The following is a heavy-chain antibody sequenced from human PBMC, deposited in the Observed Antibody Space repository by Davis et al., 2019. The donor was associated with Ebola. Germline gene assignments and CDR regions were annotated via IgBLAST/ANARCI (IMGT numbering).Heavy chain of an antibody. D-gene: IGHD6-19*01. CDR2: INPNSGGT. J-gene: IGHJ4*02. CDR3: ARAVAGTFFAY. Sequence: ASVKVSCKASGYTFASYDINWVRQATGQGLEWMGWINPNSGGTNYAQKFQGRVTMTRDTSISTAYMELSRLRSDDTAVYYCARAVAGTFFAYWGQGTLVTVSS. CDR1: GYTFASYD. V-gene: IGHV1-2*02.